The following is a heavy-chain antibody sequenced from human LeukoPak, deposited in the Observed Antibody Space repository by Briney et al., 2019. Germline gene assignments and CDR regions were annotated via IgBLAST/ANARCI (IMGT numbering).Heavy chain of an antibody. CDR1: GYIFTNYG. CDR3: ARDRRSSGSYYVGDY. J-gene: IGHJ4*02. CDR2: ISAYNGNT. V-gene: IGHV1-18*01. D-gene: IGHD1-26*01. Sequence: ASVKVSCKASGYIFTNYGISWVRQAPGQGLEWMGWISAYNGNTNYAQKLQGRVTMTTDTSTSTAYMELRSLRSDDTAVYYCARDRRSSGSYYVGDYWGQGTLVTVSS.